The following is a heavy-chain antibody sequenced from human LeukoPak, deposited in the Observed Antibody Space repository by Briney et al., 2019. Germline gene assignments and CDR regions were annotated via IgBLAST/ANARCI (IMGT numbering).Heavy chain of an antibody. CDR3: AKRRGLELLYYYYMDV. Sequence: PGGSLRLSCAASGITFSSFGMSWVRQAPGKGLEWVSTISGSGSSTYYADSVKGPFTISKDKSKNTLFLQMNSLRAEDTAVYYCAKRRGLELLYYYYMDVWGKGTTVTVSS. V-gene: IGHV3-23*01. CDR2: ISGSGSST. CDR1: GITFSSFG. J-gene: IGHJ6*03. D-gene: IGHD1-7*01.